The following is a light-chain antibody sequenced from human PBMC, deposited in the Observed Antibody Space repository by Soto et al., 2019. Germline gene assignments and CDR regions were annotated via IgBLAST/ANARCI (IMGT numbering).Light chain of an antibody. V-gene: IGLV2-11*01. CDR2: DVS. CDR3: CSYAGSYTDF. CDR1: SSDVGGYNY. Sequence: QSALTQPRSVSGSPGQSVTISCTGTSSDVGGYNYVSWYQQHPGKAPKLMIYDVSKRPSGVPDRFSDSKSGNTASLTISGLQAEDEADYYCCSYAGSYTDFFVTGTKLTVL. J-gene: IGLJ1*01.